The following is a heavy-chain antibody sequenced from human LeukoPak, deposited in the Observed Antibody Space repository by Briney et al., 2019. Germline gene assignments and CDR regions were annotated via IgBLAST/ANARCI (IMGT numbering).Heavy chain of an antibody. V-gene: IGHV1-2*02. Sequence: ASVKVSCKASGYTFTGYYMHWVRQAPGQGLEWMGWINPNSGGTNYAQKFQGRVTMTEDTSTDTAYMELSSLRSEDTAVYYCATSIAARSWFDPWGQGTLVTVSS. CDR3: ATSIAARSWFDP. D-gene: IGHD6-6*01. J-gene: IGHJ5*02. CDR2: INPNSGGT. CDR1: GYTFTGYY.